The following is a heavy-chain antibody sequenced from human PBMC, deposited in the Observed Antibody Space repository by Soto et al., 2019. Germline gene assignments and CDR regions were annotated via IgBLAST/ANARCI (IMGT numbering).Heavy chain of an antibody. J-gene: IGHJ4*02. CDR2: IYYSGST. D-gene: IGHD3-9*01. CDR3: ARQNSILTGYYGGLNYFDY. Sequence: PSETLSLTCTVSGGSISSYYWSWIRQPPGKGLEWIGYIYYSGSTNYNPSLKSRVTISVDTSKNQFSLKLSSVTAADTAVYYCARQNSILTGYYGGLNYFDYWGQGTLVTVSS. CDR1: GGSISSYY. V-gene: IGHV4-59*08.